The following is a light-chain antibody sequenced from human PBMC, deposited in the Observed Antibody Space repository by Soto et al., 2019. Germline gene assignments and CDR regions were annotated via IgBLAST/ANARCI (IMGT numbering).Light chain of an antibody. CDR1: SSDVGGYNY. J-gene: IGLJ2*01. V-gene: IGLV2-14*01. CDR2: DVY. CDR3: NSYTVGSTHVV. Sequence: QSVLTQPASVSGSPGQSIAISCTGTSSDVGGYNYVSWYQQRPGKAPKLIIYDVYYRPSGVSDRFSGSKSGNTASLIISGLHDEDEGDYYCNSYTVGSTHVVFGGGTQLTVL.